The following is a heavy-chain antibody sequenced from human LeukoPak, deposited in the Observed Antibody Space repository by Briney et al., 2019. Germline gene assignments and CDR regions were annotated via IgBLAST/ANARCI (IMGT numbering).Heavy chain of an antibody. Sequence: GASVTVSCKASGFTFTDYFMHWVRQAPGQGLEWMGIINYSGVITSYAPEFQGRVTMTSDTSTSTVYMELSSLRSEDTGVYYCARLAMIAPRAFDIWGQGTMVTVSS. D-gene: IGHD5-12*01. V-gene: IGHV1-46*03. J-gene: IGHJ3*02. CDR2: INYSGVIT. CDR1: GFTFTDYF. CDR3: ARLAMIAPRAFDI.